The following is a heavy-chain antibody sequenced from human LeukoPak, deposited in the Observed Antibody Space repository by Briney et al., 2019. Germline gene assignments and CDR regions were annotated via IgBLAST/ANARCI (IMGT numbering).Heavy chain of an antibody. Sequence: GGSLRLSCAASGFTFSNYIMNWVRQAPGKGLEWVSAIRGSGESTSYADSVKGRFTISRDNSKNTLYLQMNSLRAEDTAVYYCTCLWGITTTFDSWGQGTLLTVSS. CDR3: TCLWGITTTFDS. CDR1: GFTFSNYI. J-gene: IGHJ4*02. V-gene: IGHV3-23*01. D-gene: IGHD3-3*01. CDR2: IRGSGEST.